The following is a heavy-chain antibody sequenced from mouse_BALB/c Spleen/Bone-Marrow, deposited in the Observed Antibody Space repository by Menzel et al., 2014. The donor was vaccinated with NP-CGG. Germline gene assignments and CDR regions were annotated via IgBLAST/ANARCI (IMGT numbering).Heavy chain of an antibody. V-gene: IGHV4-1*02. Sequence: EVKLVESGGGLVQPGGSLKLSCAASGFDFSTFWMSWVRQAPGKGLEWIGEINPDRSTINYRPSLKDKFIISRDNAKNTLYLLLSKVRSEDTALYYCARLHYYGYGAYWGQGTLVTVS. CDR1: GFDFSTFW. CDR3: ARLHYYGYGAY. J-gene: IGHJ3*01. D-gene: IGHD1-2*01. CDR2: INPDRSTI.